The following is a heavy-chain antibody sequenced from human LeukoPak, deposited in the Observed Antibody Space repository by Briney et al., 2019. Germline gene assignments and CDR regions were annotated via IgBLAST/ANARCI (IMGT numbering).Heavy chain of an antibody. D-gene: IGHD4-17*01. CDR2: IDYNGST. V-gene: IGHV4-61*01. CDR3: ARDVRGDYGDTDWYFDL. CDR1: GDSVSSRFYY. Sequence: SETLSLTCTVSGDSVSSRFYYWTWTRQPPGKVLEWIGYIDYNGSTNYNPSLKSRVTISLDTSKDQFSLRLGSVTAADTAVYYCARDVRGDYGDTDWYFDLWGRGTLVTVSS. J-gene: IGHJ2*01.